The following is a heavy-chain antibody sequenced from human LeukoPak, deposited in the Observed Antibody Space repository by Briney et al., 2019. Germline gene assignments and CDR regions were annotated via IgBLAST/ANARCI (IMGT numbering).Heavy chain of an antibody. D-gene: IGHD3-10*01. CDR1: GGSISSSSYY. Sequence: SETLSLTCTVSGGSISSSSYYWGWIRQPPGKGLEWIGSIYYSGSTYYNPSLKSRVTISVDTSKNQFSLKLSSVTAADTAVYYCARLYRYYGSGSKYYFDYWGQGTLVTVSS. CDR3: ARLYRYYGSGSKYYFDY. J-gene: IGHJ4*02. V-gene: IGHV4-39*01. CDR2: IYYSGST.